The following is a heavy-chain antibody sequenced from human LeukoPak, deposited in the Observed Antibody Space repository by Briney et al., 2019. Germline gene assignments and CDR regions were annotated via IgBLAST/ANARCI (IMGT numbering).Heavy chain of an antibody. CDR3: AGVWSPPYPSSWPYYFDY. J-gene: IGHJ4*02. D-gene: IGHD6-13*01. Sequence: GGSLRLSCAASGFTFSSYTMDWVRQAPGKGLEWVSYISSSSNTIYSADSVKGRFTISRDNAKNSLYLQMNSLRVEDTAVYYFAGVWSPPYPSSWPYYFDYWGQGTLVTVSS. CDR2: ISSSSNTI. CDR1: GFTFSSYT. V-gene: IGHV3-48*04.